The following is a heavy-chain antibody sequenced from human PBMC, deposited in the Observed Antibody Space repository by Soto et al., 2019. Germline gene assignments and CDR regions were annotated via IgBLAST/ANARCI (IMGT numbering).Heavy chain of an antibody. J-gene: IGHJ5*02. CDR3: AGAWGWQLVRNWFDP. V-gene: IGHV3-30-3*01. D-gene: IGHD6-6*01. CDR2: ISYDGSNK. CDR1: GFTFSSYA. Sequence: VGSLRLSCAASGFTFSSYAMHWVRQAPGKGLEWVAVISYDGSNKYYADSVKGRFTISRDNSKNTLYLQMNSLRAEDTAVYYCAGAWGWQLVRNWFDPWGQGTLVTVSS.